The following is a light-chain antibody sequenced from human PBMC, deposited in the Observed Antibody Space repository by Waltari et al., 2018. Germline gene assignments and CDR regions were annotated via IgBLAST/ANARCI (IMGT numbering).Light chain of an antibody. CDR2: NDS. J-gene: IGLJ1*01. Sequence: SYELTQPPSVSVSPGQTARIPCSGDALPKQYAYWYQQKPDQPPGLLIYNDSQRPSGITERFSGSSSGTTVTLTISGVQADDEADYYCQSADSSGTQGVFGTGTKVTVL. V-gene: IGLV3-25*03. CDR1: ALPKQY. CDR3: QSADSSGTQGV.